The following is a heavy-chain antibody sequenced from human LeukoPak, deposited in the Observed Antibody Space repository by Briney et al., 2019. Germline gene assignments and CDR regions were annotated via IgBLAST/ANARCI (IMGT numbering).Heavy chain of an antibody. CDR3: ARIGQWLAPFDY. D-gene: IGHD6-19*01. CDR2: INPNSGGT. J-gene: IGHJ4*02. CDR1: GYTFTVYY. Sequence: ASVKVSCTASGYTFTVYYMHWVRQAPGQGLEWMGWINPNSGGTNYAQKFQGRVTMTRDTSISTAYMELSRLRSDDTAVYYCARIGQWLAPFDYWGQGTLVTVSS. V-gene: IGHV1-2*02.